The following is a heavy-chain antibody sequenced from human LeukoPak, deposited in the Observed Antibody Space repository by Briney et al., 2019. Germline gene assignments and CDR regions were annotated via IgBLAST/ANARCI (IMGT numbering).Heavy chain of an antibody. Sequence: PGGSLRLSCAASGFTFSSYSMNWVRQAPGKGLEWVSSISSSSSYIYYADSVKGRFTISRDNAKNSPYLQMNSLRAEDTAVYYCARDGEYGSGSYGGNWFDPWGQGTLVTVSS. D-gene: IGHD3-10*01. CDR1: GFTFSSYS. J-gene: IGHJ5*02. V-gene: IGHV3-21*01. CDR3: ARDGEYGSGSYGGNWFDP. CDR2: ISSSSSYI.